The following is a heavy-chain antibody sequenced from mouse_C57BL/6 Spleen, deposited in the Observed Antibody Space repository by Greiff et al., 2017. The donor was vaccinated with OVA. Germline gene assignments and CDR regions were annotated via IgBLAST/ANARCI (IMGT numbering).Heavy chain of an antibody. J-gene: IGHJ3*01. Sequence: QVQLKESGPELVKPGASVKISCKASGYAFSSSWMNWVKQRPGKGLEWIGRIYPGDGDTNYNGKFKGKATLTADKSSSTAYMQLSSLTSEDSAVYFCARSDSPGFAFFAYWGQGTLVTVSA. V-gene: IGHV1-82*01. D-gene: IGHD3-2*02. CDR1: GYAFSSSW. CDR2: IYPGDGDT. CDR3: ARSDSPGFAFFAY.